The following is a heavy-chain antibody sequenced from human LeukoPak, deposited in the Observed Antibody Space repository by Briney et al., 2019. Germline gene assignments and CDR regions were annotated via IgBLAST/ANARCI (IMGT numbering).Heavy chain of an antibody. V-gene: IGHV4-30-4*08. D-gene: IGHD3/OR15-3a*01. CDR2: TYYSGST. J-gene: IGHJ3*02. CDR3: ARWTGLSDAFDI. CDR1: GGSISSGDYY. Sequence: SETLSLTCTVSGGSISSGDYYWSWIRQPPGKGLEWIGYTYYSGSTYYNPSLKSRVTISVDTSKNQFSLKLSSVTAADTAVYHCARWTGLSDAFDIWGQGTMVTVSS.